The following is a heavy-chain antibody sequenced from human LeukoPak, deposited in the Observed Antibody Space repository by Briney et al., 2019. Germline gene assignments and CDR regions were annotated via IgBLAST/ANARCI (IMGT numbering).Heavy chain of an antibody. Sequence: GGSLRLSCVASGFIFDDYAMHWVQQAPGKGLEWVSGISWNSNSMAYADSVKGRFTISRDNAKNSLYLQMNSLRSEDTALYYCTKDYVSSGFPRSIFDYWGQGTLVTVSS. J-gene: IGHJ4*02. CDR1: GFIFDDYA. CDR3: TKDYVSSGFPRSIFDY. D-gene: IGHD3-22*01. CDR2: ISWNSNSM. V-gene: IGHV3-9*01.